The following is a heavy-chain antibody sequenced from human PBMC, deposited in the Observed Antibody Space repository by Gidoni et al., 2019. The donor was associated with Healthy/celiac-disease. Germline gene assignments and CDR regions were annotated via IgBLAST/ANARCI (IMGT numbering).Heavy chain of an antibody. V-gene: IGHV4-59*01. CDR2: IYYSRST. Sequence: KPSENLSLTCTVSGGSISSYYWSWIRQPPGKGLEWIGYIYYSRSTNYNPSLKSRVTISVDTSKNQFSLKLSSVTAADTAVYYCARDGGYSYGYLYYGMDVWGQGTTVTVSS. D-gene: IGHD5-18*01. J-gene: IGHJ6*02. CDR3: ARDGGYSYGYLYYGMDV. CDR1: GGSISSYY.